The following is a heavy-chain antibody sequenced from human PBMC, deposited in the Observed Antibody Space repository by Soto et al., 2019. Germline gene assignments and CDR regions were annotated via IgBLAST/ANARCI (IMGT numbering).Heavy chain of an antibody. V-gene: IGHV3-33*08. Sequence: HPGGSLRLSCAASGFLFSKFGMHWVRQAPGKGLEWVAVIWYDGSNKYYADSVKGRFTISRDNSKNTLYLQMNSLRAEDTAVYYCARDLESCSSSWYPLCYYYGMDVWGQGTTVTVSS. CDR3: ARDLESCSSSWYPLCYYYGMDV. J-gene: IGHJ6*02. D-gene: IGHD6-13*01. CDR1: GFLFSKFG. CDR2: IWYDGSNK.